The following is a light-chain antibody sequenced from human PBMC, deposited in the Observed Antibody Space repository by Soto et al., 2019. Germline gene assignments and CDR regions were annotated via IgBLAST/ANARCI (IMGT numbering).Light chain of an antibody. J-gene: IGKJ4*01. CDR3: QQANSFPLT. Sequence: DIVMTQSPDSLTVSLGERATINCKSSHRLLYSSNNKNYLAWYQQKPGKAPKLLIYGASSLQSGVPSRFSGSGSGTDFTLTISSLQPEDFATYYCQQANSFPLTVGGGTKVDIK. CDR2: GAS. CDR1: HRLLYSSNNKNY. V-gene: IGKV4-1*01.